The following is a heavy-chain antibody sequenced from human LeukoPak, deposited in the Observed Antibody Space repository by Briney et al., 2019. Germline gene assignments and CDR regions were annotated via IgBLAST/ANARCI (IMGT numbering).Heavy chain of an antibody. CDR3: ARGRGSSWYAYYMDV. V-gene: IGHV4-34*01. J-gene: IGHJ6*03. CDR2: TNHSGST. Sequence: SETLSLTCAVYRGSFSGYYWSWIRQPPGKGLEWIGETNHSGSTNYNPSLKSRVTISVDTSKNQFSLKLSSVTAADTAVYYCARGRGSSWYAYYMDVWGKGTTVTVSS. D-gene: IGHD6-13*01. CDR1: RGSFSGYY.